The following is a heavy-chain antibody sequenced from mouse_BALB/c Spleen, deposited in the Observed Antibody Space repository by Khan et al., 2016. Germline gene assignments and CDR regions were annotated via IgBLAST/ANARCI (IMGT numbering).Heavy chain of an antibody. CDR1: GFSLTNSG. CDR3: ARDDQDYDAWFAS. Sequence: QVQLKESGPGLVAPSQSLSITCTVSGFSLTNSGVHWVRQPSGKGLDWLGVIWAGGSTDYNSALMSRLSITKDNSQNQVFLKMNSLQTDDTAMYYCARDDQDYDAWFASWGQGTLVTVSA. CDR2: IWAGGST. J-gene: IGHJ3*01. D-gene: IGHD2-4*01. V-gene: IGHV2-9*02.